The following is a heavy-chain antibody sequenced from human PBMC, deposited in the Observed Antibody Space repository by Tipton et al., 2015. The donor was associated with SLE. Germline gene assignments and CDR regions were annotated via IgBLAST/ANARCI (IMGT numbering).Heavy chain of an antibody. CDR3: ARTYYMYV. CDR2: INHSGST. CDR1: GGSFSGYY. V-gene: IGHV4-34*01. Sequence: TLSLTCAVYGGSFSGYYWSWIRQPPGKGLEWIGEINHSGSTNYNPSLKSRVTISVDTSKNQFSLKLSSVTAADTAVYYCARTYYMYVWGKGTTVTVSS. J-gene: IGHJ6*03.